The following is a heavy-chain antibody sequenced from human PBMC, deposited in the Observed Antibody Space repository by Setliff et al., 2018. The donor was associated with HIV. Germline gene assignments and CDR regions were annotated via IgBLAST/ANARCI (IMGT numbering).Heavy chain of an antibody. D-gene: IGHD3-9*01. CDR1: RYSFTNYW. J-gene: IGHJ5*02. CDR3: AREGPGRSFDWLSGFDP. V-gene: IGHV5-51*01. CDR2: IYPGDSDS. Sequence: GESLKISCKGSRYSFTNYWIAWVRQMPGKGLEWMGIIYPGDSDSRYSPSFQGQVNISADKSISTAYLHWSSLKASDTAMYYCAREGPGRSFDWLSGFDPWGQGTLVTVSS.